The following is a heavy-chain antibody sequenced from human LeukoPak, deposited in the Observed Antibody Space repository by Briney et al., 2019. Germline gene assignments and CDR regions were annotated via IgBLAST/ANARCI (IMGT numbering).Heavy chain of an antibody. D-gene: IGHD6-13*01. V-gene: IGHV3-66*01. CDR2: IYSGGST. CDR1: GFTVSDNY. CDR3: AREFYGIAAAGSLNYYYMDV. J-gene: IGHJ6*03. Sequence: GGSLRLSCAASGFTVSDNYMSWVRQAPGKGLEWVSVIYSGGSTYYADSVKGRFTISRDNSKNTLYLQMNSLRAEDTAVYYCAREFYGIAAAGSLNYYYMDVWGKGTTVTISS.